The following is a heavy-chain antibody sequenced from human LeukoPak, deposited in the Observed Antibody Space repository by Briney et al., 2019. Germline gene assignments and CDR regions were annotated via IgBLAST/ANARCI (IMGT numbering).Heavy chain of an antibody. D-gene: IGHD3-22*01. J-gene: IGHJ4*02. Sequence: SETLSLTCTVSGGSIRNYYWSWIRQSPGKGLEWIGYIYYTGTSYNPSLKSRVTISADTSKNQFSLKLISVTAADTAVYYCARVYDSSGYSLGYWGQGTLVTVSS. CDR2: IYYTGT. V-gene: IGHV4-59*01. CDR1: GGSIRNYY. CDR3: ARVYDSSGYSLGY.